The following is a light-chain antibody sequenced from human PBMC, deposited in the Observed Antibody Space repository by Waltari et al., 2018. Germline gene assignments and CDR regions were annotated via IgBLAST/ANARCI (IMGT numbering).Light chain of an antibody. CDR2: GAS. CDR3: QQYNTWPPST. CDR1: QYISYN. Sequence: EIVMTQSPAALSVSPGERATLSCMASQYISYNLAWYQHKPGQPPRLLISGASTRATGVPARFSGSGSGTEFSLTISSLQSEDSAIYFCQQYNTWPPSTFGQGTKLEIK. J-gene: IGKJ2*02. V-gene: IGKV3-15*01.